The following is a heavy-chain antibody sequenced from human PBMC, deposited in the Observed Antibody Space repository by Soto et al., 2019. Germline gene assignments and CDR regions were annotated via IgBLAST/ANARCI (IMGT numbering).Heavy chain of an antibody. Sequence: SETLSLTCTVSGGSINSYYWSWIRQPPGKGLEWIGYIYYSGSTNYNPSLKSRVTISLDRSKNQFSPKMSSVTAADTAVYYCTRTKTGYAFDYWGQGTLVTVSS. CDR2: IYYSGST. D-gene: IGHD5-12*01. CDR1: GGSINSYY. V-gene: IGHV4-59*01. CDR3: TRTKTGYAFDY. J-gene: IGHJ4*02.